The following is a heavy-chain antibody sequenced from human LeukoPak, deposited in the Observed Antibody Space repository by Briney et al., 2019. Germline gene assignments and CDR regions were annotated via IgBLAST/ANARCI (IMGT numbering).Heavy chain of an antibody. D-gene: IGHD2-21*02. J-gene: IGHJ5*01. Sequence: SQTLSLTCAISEDSVSSNSVAWNWIRQSPSRGLEWLGRTYYRSKWYHDYAPSVQSRITINPDTSKNQFSLHLNSVTPEDTAVYYCARGNRDFDSWGQGTLVTVSS. CDR2: TYYRSKWYH. V-gene: IGHV6-1*01. CDR3: ARGNRDFDS. CDR1: EDSVSSNSVA.